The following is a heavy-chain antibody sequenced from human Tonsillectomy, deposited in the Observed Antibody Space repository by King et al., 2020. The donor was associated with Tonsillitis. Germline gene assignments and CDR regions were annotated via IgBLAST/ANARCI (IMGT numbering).Heavy chain of an antibody. CDR2: IWYDGSNK. D-gene: IGHD3-3*01. CDR3: ARDFWSEEGGYFDY. Sequence: VQLVESGGGAVQPGRSLRLSCAASGFTFSSYGMHWVRQAPGKGLEWVAVIWYDGSNKYYADSVKGRFTISRDNSKNTLYLQMNSLRAEDTAVYYCARDFWSEEGGYFDYWGQGTLVTVSS. J-gene: IGHJ4*02. V-gene: IGHV3-33*08. CDR1: GFTFSSYG.